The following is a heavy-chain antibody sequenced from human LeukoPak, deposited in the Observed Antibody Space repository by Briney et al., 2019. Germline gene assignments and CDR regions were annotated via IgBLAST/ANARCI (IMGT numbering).Heavy chain of an antibody. J-gene: IGHJ4*02. V-gene: IGHV3-21*01. D-gene: IGHD3/OR15-3a*01. Sequence: GGSLRLSCAASGFTFSSYSMNWVRQAPGKGLEWVSSISSSSSYIYYADSVKGRFTISRDNAKNSLYLQMNSLRAEDTAVYYCARDYTPRTGYRYWGQGTLVTVSS. CDR1: GFTFSSYS. CDR2: ISSSSSYI. CDR3: ARDYTPRTGYRY.